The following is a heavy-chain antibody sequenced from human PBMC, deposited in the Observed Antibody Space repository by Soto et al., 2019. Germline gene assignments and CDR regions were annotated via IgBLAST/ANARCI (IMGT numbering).Heavy chain of an antibody. CDR2: VSYDGRNK. J-gene: IGHJ4*02. CDR3: ARGVEIVASDSSGFDY. Sequence: QVQLVESGGGVVQPGRSLRLSCAASGFTFSYYAMHWVRQAPGKGLEWVTLVSYDGRNKYYADTVKGRFTISRDNSRNTLYLQMDSLRAEDTAVYYCARGVEIVASDSSGFDYWGQGTLVTVSS. D-gene: IGHD3-22*01. V-gene: IGHV3-30*14. CDR1: GFTFSYYA.